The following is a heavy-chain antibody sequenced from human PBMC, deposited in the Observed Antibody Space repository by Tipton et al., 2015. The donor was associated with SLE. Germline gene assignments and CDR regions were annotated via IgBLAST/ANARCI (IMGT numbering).Heavy chain of an antibody. CDR1: GFTFSSYW. CDR3: ARVAYNWNPGAFDI. Sequence: GSLRLSCAASGFTFSSYWMSWVRQAPGKGLEWVANIKQDGSEKYYVDSVKGRFTISRDNSKNTLYLQINSLRAEDTAVYYCARVAYNWNPGAFDIWGQGTMVTVSS. J-gene: IGHJ3*02. V-gene: IGHV3-7*03. CDR2: IKQDGSEK. D-gene: IGHD1-20*01.